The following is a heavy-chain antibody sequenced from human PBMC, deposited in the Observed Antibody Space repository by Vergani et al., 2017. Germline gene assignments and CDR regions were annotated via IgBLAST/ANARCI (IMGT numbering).Heavy chain of an antibody. D-gene: IGHD4-17*01. CDR1: GFTFSSYA. V-gene: IGHV3-23*01. Sequence: EVQLLESGGGLVQPGGSLRLSCAASGFTFSSYAMSWVRQASGKGLEWVSAISGSGGSTFYADSVKGRFTISRDNSKNTLYLQMNSLRAEDTAIYYCAKQTTVTSFDDYWDQGTLVIVSS. CDR3: AKQTTVTSFDDY. CDR2: ISGSGGST. J-gene: IGHJ4*02.